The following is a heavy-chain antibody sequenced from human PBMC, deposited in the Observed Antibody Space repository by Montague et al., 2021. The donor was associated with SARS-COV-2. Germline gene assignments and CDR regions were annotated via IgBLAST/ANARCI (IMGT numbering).Heavy chain of an antibody. CDR3: VRHPHYDGVNDPPDY. V-gene: IGHV4-59*08. CDR2: VLYNKGT. J-gene: IGHJ4*02. Sequence: SETLSLTCNVAGVSVTDYYWSWIRQPPGKGLEWVGDVLYNKGTNLNPSLKSRVAISMATSKNQFSLRLTSVTAADTAVYYCVRHPHYDGVNDPPDYWDQGTLVTVSS. D-gene: IGHD3-16*01. CDR1: GVSVTDYY.